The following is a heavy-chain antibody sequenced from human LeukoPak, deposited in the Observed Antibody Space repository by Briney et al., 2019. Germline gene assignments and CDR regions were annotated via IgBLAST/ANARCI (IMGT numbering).Heavy chain of an antibody. J-gene: IGHJ4*02. CDR2: INSDGSTT. Sequence: GGSLRLSCAASGFTFEDYGMTWVRQAPGKGLVWVSRINSDGSTTNYADSVKGRFTISRDNAKNTLYLQMNSLRADDTAVYYCARSRWLDAFDYWGQGTLVTVSS. D-gene: IGHD6-19*01. CDR1: GFTFEDYG. V-gene: IGHV3-74*01. CDR3: ARSRWLDAFDY.